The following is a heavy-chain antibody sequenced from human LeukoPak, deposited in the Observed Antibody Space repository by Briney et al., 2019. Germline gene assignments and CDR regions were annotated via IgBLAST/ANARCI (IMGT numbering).Heavy chain of an antibody. Sequence: ASVKVSCKASGYTFTNYDINWVRQAPGQGLEWMGIINPSGGSTSYAQKFQGRVTMTRDTSTSTVYMELSSLRSEDTAVYYCARDLGQWLAAYYFDYWGQGTLVTVSS. CDR2: INPSGGST. CDR3: ARDLGQWLAAYYFDY. D-gene: IGHD6-19*01. CDR1: GYTFTNYD. J-gene: IGHJ4*02. V-gene: IGHV1-46*01.